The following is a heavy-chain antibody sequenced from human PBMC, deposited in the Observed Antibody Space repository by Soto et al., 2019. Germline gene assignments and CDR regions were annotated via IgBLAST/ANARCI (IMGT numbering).Heavy chain of an antibody. CDR1: GFTFSNTW. V-gene: IGHV3-15*01. CDR3: TSYLDWLRCY. J-gene: IGHJ4*01. CDR2: IKSKIDGGTT. Sequence: EVQLVESGGGLVKPGGSLTLSCAASGFTFSNTWMSWVRQSPGKGLEWIGRIKSKIDGGTTDFAAPLEARFTNSREESDILLYFQVNCLNSDDTAIYYCTSYLDWLRCYSGHGTLVT. D-gene: IGHD3-9*01.